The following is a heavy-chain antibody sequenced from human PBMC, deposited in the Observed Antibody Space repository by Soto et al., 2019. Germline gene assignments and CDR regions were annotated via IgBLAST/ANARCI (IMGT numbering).Heavy chain of an antibody. V-gene: IGHV3-30*18. Sequence: QVQLVESGGGVVQPGRSLRLSCAASGFTFSSYGMHWVRQAPGKGLEWVAVISYDGSNKYYADSVKGRFTISRDNSKNTLYLQMNSLRAEDTAVYYCAKDLNWNDPYYYDSSGYGGFDYWGQGTLVTVSS. CDR2: ISYDGSNK. J-gene: IGHJ4*02. CDR1: GFTFSSYG. D-gene: IGHD3-22*01. CDR3: AKDLNWNDPYYYDSSGYGGFDY.